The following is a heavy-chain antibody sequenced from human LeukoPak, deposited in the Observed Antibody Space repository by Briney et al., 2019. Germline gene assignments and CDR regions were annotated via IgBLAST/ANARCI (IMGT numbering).Heavy chain of an antibody. CDR3: AREIIYCSGGSCSSDWFDP. V-gene: IGHV4-34*01. CDR1: GGSFSGYY. D-gene: IGHD2-15*01. Sequence: PSETLSLTCAVYGGSFSGYYWSWVRQPPGKGLEWIGEIYHSGNTNYNPSLKSRVTISVDTSKNQFSLKLSSVTAADTAVYYCAREIIYCSGGSCSSDWFDPWGQGTLVTVSS. J-gene: IGHJ5*02. CDR2: IYHSGNT.